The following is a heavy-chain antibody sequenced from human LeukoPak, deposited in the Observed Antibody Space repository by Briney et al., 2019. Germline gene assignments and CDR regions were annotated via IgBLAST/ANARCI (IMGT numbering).Heavy chain of an antibody. CDR3: ALVGATRGY. CDR2: VSGRGGST. D-gene: IGHD1-26*01. CDR1: GFTLSSYA. V-gene: IGHV3-23*01. Sequence: GGSLRLSCAASGFTLSSYAMSGVREAPGKGLEWVSAVSGRGGSTYCADCVRGRFTISRDNSKHSLYLQMPSLRAEDTAVYDYALVGATRGYWGQGTLVTVSS. J-gene: IGHJ4*02.